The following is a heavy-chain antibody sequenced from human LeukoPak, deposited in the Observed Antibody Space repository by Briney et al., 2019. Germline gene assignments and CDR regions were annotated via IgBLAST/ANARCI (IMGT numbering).Heavy chain of an antibody. V-gene: IGHV4-34*01. CDR1: GGSFSGYY. CDR3: ARGGYSEYYFDY. D-gene: IGHD2-15*01. Sequence: SETLSLTCAVYGGSFSGYYWSWIRHPPGKGREWIGEINHSGSTNYNPSLKSRVTISVDTSKNQFSLKLSSVTAADTAVYYCARGGYSEYYFDYWGQGTLVTVSS. CDR2: INHSGST. J-gene: IGHJ4*02.